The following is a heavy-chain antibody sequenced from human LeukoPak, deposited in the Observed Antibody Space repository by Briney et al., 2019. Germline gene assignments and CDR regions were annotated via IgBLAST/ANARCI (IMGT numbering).Heavy chain of an antibody. Sequence: SDTLSLTCTVSGDSINSLDLWSWVRQPPGKGLEWIGEMYLSGTTHSNPSVKSRVTISIDRSKNQFFLNLSSVTAADTAVYYCAGLVGRYSSGLYYYYFDYWGQGTLVTVSS. CDR2: MYLSGTT. CDR3: AGLVGRYSSGLYYYYFDY. CDR1: GDSINSLDL. V-gene: IGHV4-4*02. D-gene: IGHD3-22*01. J-gene: IGHJ4*02.